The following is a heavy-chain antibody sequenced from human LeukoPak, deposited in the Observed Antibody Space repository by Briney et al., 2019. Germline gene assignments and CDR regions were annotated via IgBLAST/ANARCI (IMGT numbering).Heavy chain of an antibody. CDR2: ISSTSSTI. CDR1: DFTFNTYN. CDR3: AKSQSIAAPPLDY. D-gene: IGHD6-6*01. Sequence: QSGGSLRLSCVAPDFTFNTYNMNWVRQAPGKGLEWISYISSTSSTIYYADSVKGRFTISRDNSKNTLYLQMNSLRAEDTAVYYCAKSQSIAAPPLDYWGQGTLVTVSS. V-gene: IGHV3-48*01. J-gene: IGHJ4*02.